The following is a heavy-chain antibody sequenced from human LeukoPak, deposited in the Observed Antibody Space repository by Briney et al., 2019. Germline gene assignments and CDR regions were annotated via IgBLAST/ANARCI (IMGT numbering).Heavy chain of an antibody. CDR2: ISADAVDT. D-gene: IGHD2-8*02. J-gene: IGHJ5*02. CDR1: GFTFSDHA. CDR3: AKDVWWSVS. Sequence: GGSLRLSCAASGFTFSDHAMTWVRQAPGKGLEWVSAISADAVDTFYAPSVKGRFTISRDNSKNTMYLQINSLRAEDTAIYYCAKDVWWSVSWGQGTLVTVSS. V-gene: IGHV3-23*01.